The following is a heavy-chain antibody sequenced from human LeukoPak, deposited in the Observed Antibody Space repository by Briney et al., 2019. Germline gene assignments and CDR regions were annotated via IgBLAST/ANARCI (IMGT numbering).Heavy chain of an antibody. V-gene: IGHV4-30-2*01. CDR2: IYHSGST. CDR1: GASISSGVYS. J-gene: IGHJ5*02. CDR3: ARALYCSGGSCYPAQYNWFDP. D-gene: IGHD2-15*01. Sequence: KPSETLSLTCAVSGASISSGVYSWSWIREPPGNGLEWIGCIYHSGSTYYNPSLKSRVTISVDTSKNQVSLKLSSVTAAETAVYYCARALYCSGGSCYPAQYNWFDPWGQGTLVTVSS.